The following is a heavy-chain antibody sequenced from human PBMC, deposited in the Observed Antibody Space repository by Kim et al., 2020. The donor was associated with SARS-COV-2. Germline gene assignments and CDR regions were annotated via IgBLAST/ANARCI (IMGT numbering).Heavy chain of an antibody. Sequence: KGRFTISRDNSKITLYLQMNSLRAEDTAVYYCAKELATGTGTFLLDAFDIWGQGTMVTVSS. D-gene: IGHD1-1*01. CDR3: AKELATGTGTFLLDAFDI. V-gene: IGHV3-23*01. J-gene: IGHJ3*02.